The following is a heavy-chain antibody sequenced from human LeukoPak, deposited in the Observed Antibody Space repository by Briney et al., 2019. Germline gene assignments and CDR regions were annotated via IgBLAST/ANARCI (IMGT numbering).Heavy chain of an antibody. J-gene: IGHJ2*01. CDR2: ISSSGSTI. CDR1: GFTFSSYE. Sequence: GGSLRLSCAASGFTFSSYEVNWVRQAPGKGLEWVSYISSSGSTIYYADSVKGRFTISRDNAKNSLYLQMNSLRAEDTAVYYCARGSSSWYWYFDLWGRGTLVTVSS. D-gene: IGHD6-13*01. CDR3: ARGSSSWYWYFDL. V-gene: IGHV3-48*03.